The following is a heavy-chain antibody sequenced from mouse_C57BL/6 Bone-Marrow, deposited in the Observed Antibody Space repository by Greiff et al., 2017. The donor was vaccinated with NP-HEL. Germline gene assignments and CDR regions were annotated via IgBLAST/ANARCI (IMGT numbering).Heavy chain of an antibody. CDR2: IWSGGST. Sequence: QVQLQQSGPGLVQPSQSLSITCTVSGFSLTSYGVHWVRQSPGKGLEWLGVIWSGGSTDYNAAFISRLSISKDNSKSQVFFKMNSLQADDTAIYYCARNLLYYGSSYDYFDYWGQGTTLTVSS. V-gene: IGHV2-2*01. CDR3: ARNLLYYGSSYDYFDY. D-gene: IGHD1-1*01. CDR1: GFSLTSYG. J-gene: IGHJ2*01.